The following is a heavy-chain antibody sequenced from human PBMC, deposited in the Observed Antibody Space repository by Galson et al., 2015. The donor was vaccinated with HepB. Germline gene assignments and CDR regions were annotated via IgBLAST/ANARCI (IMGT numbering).Heavy chain of an antibody. V-gene: IGHV3-30*18. CDR1: GFTFSSYG. D-gene: IGHD5-12*01. J-gene: IGHJ4*02. Sequence: SLRLSCAASGFTFSSYGMHWVRQAPGKGLEWVAVISYDGSNKYYADSVKGRFTISRDNSKNTLYLQMNSLRAEDTAVYYCAKVDVSSGYEVFDYWGQGTLVTVSS. CDR3: AKVDVSSGYEVFDY. CDR2: ISYDGSNK.